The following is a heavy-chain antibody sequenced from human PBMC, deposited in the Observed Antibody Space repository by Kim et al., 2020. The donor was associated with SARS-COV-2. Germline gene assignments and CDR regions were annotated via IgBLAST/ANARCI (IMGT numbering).Heavy chain of an antibody. D-gene: IGHD3-22*01. CDR2: IIPIFGTA. J-gene: IGHJ6*02. Sequence: SVKVSCKASGGTFSSYAISWVRQAPGQGLEWMGGIIPIFGTANYAQKFQGRVTITADKSTSTAYMELSSLRSEDTAVYYCARETSYYYDSSGYSLSGGSYYYYGMDVWGQGTTVTVSS. V-gene: IGHV1-69*06. CDR3: ARETSYYYDSSGYSLSGGSYYYYGMDV. CDR1: GGTFSSYA.